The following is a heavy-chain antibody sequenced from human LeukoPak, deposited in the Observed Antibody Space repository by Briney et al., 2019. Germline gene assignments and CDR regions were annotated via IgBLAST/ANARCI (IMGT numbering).Heavy chain of an antibody. Sequence: GASVKVSCKASGGTFSSYAISWVRQAPGQGLEWMGGIIPIFGTANYAQKFQGRVTITTDESTSTAYMELSSLRSEDTAVYYCARDITYYDSSGYYFDYWGQGTLVTVSS. D-gene: IGHD3-22*01. J-gene: IGHJ4*02. CDR3: ARDITYYDSSGYYFDY. V-gene: IGHV1-69*05. CDR2: IIPIFGTA. CDR1: GGTFSSYA.